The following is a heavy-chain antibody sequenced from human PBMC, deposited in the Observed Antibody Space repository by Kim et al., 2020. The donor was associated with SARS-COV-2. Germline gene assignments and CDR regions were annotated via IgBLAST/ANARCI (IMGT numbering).Heavy chain of an antibody. Sequence: GGSLRLSCAASGFTFSSYPMHWVRQAPGKGLEWVAIISENGSNKNYADSVKGRFTISRDNSKNTLFLQMNSLRAEDTALYYCARSDYDFLTGSTDHWGQGTLVTVSS. V-gene: IGHV3-30-3*01. D-gene: IGHD3-9*01. CDR1: GFTFSSYP. J-gene: IGHJ4*02. CDR3: ARSDYDFLTGSTDH. CDR2: ISENGSNK.